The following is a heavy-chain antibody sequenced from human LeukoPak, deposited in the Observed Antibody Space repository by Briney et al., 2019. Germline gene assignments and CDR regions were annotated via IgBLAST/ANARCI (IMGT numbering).Heavy chain of an antibody. V-gene: IGHV4-4*09. CDR2: IYTSGST. CDR3: ARLNWNDVIYYYYYMDV. CDR1: GGSISSYY. J-gene: IGHJ6*03. Sequence: PSETLSLTCTVSGGSISSYYWSWIRQPPGKGLEWIGYIYTSGSTNYNPSLKSRVTISVDTSKNQFSLKLSSVTAADTAVYYCARLNWNDVIYYYYYMDVWGKGTTVTVSS. D-gene: IGHD1-1*01.